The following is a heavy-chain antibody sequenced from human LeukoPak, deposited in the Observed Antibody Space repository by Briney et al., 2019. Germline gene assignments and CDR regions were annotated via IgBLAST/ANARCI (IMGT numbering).Heavy chain of an antibody. CDR2: MNPNSGST. J-gene: IGHJ4*02. V-gene: IGHV1-8*03. CDR1: GYTFTSYD. Sequence: ASVKVSCKASGYTFTSYDINWVRQATGQGLEWMGWMNPNSGSTGYAQKFQGRVTITRNTSISAAYMELSGLRSEDTAVYYCARGRSTGYRYYFEYWGQGTLVTVSP. D-gene: IGHD5-12*01. CDR3: ARGRSTGYRYYFEY.